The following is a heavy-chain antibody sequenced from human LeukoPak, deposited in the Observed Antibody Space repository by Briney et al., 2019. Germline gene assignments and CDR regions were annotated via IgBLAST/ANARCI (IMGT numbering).Heavy chain of an antibody. CDR2: IYYSGST. V-gene: IGHV4-59*08. CDR1: GGSISSYY. D-gene: IGHD3-16*01. CDR3: ARRGILYGMDV. Sequence: SETLSLTCTVSGGSISSYYWSWIRQPPGKGLEWIGYIYYSGSTNYNPSLKSRVTISVDTSKNQFSLKLSSVTAADTAVYYCARRGILYGMDVWGQGTTVTVSS. J-gene: IGHJ6*02.